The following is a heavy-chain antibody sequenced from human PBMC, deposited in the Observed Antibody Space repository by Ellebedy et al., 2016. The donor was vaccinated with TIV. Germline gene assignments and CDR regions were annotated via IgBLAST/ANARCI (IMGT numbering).Heavy chain of an antibody. CDR3: ARDLKVRENNRFWELGAYYYYGMDV. CDR1: GYTFTSYD. CDR2: MNPNSGNT. D-gene: IGHD1-26*01. V-gene: IGHV1-8*01. Sequence: ASVKVSCXASGYTFTSYDINWVRQATGQGLEWMGWMNPNSGNTGYAQKFQGRVTMTRNTSISTAYMELSSLRSEDTAVYYCARDLKVRENNRFWELGAYYYYGMDVWGQGTTVTVSS. J-gene: IGHJ6*02.